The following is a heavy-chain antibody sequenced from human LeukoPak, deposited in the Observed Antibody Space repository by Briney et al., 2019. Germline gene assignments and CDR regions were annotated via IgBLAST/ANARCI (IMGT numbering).Heavy chain of an antibody. CDR1: GGSISNYY. D-gene: IGHD2-21*02. J-gene: IGHJ4*02. CDR3: ARQGVATAIDY. V-gene: IGHV4-4*07. Sequence: SETLSLTCTVSGGSISNYYWSWIRQPAGKGLEWIGRISASGNTNYNPSLKSRVTLSVDTSMNLFALKLSSVTAADTAVYYCARQGVATAIDYWGQGTLVTVSS. CDR2: ISASGNT.